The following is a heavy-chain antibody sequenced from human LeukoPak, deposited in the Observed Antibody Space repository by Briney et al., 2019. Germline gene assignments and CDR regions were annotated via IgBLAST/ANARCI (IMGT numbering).Heavy chain of an antibody. CDR2: LYSDGGT. Sequence: PGGSLRLSCAGSGFTVSRSYMSWVRQVPEKGLEWVSVLYSDGGTFYADSVKGRFTISRDNSKNTLHLQMNNLKAEDTAVYYCARASYDSNGFTANHDSWGQGTLVAVSS. V-gene: IGHV3-53*01. CDR3: ARASYDSNGFTANHDS. J-gene: IGHJ4*02. D-gene: IGHD3-22*01. CDR1: GFTVSRSY.